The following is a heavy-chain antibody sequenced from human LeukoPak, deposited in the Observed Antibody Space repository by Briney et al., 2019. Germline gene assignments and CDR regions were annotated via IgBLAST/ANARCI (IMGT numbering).Heavy chain of an antibody. Sequence: SETLSLTCAVYGGSFSGYYWSWIRQPPGKGLEWIGEINHSGSTNYNPSLKSRVTISVDTSKNQFSLKLSSVTAADTAVYYCARDADYDDYGGGFHYWGQGTLVTVSS. D-gene: IGHD4-17*01. V-gene: IGHV4-34*01. CDR1: GGSFSGYY. CDR2: INHSGST. J-gene: IGHJ4*02. CDR3: ARDADYDDYGGGFHY.